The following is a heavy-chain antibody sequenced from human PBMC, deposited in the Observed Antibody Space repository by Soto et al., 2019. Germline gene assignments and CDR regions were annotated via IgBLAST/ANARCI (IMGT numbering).Heavy chain of an antibody. CDR2: IYQSKSA. V-gene: IGHV4-30-2*01. CDR3: AKGGTRLGELSHDY. D-gene: IGHD3-16*02. Sequence: SETLSLTCVVSGGSVTSGGHSWGWIRQAPGKGLEWVGSIYQSKSAYYNPSLRSRVAISVDRSNNQVSLRMTSVTAADTAIYYCAKGGTRLGELSHDYWGQGTLVTVSS. CDR1: GGSVTSGGHS. J-gene: IGHJ4*02.